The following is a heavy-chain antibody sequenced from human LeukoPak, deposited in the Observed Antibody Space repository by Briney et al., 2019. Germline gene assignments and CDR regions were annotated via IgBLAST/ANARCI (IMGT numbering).Heavy chain of an antibody. CDR1: GGSISSSSYY. CDR3: ARGASSYYDSIPLDY. D-gene: IGHD3-22*01. J-gene: IGHJ4*02. Sequence: KPSETLSLTCTVSGGSISSSSYYWGWIRQPPGKGLEWIGSIYYSGSTYYNPSLKSRVTISVDTSKNQFSLKLSSVTAADTAVYYCARGASSYYDSIPLDYWGQGTLVTVSP. CDR2: IYYSGST. V-gene: IGHV4-39*07.